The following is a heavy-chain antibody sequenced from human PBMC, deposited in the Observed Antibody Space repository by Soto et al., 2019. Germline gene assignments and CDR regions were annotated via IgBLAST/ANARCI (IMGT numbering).Heavy chain of an antibody. D-gene: IGHD3-3*01. V-gene: IGHV4-39*01. CDR3: ARQSYDFWSGYRNFDY. CDR1: GGSISSSSYY. Sequence: QLQLQESGPGLVKPSETLSLTCTVSGGSISSSSYYWGWIRQPPGQGLEWIGSIYYSGSTYYNPYLKSRVTLSVETSKNQFSLQLSSVTAADTDVYYCARQSYDFWSGYRNFDYWGQGTLVTVSS. CDR2: IYYSGST. J-gene: IGHJ4*02.